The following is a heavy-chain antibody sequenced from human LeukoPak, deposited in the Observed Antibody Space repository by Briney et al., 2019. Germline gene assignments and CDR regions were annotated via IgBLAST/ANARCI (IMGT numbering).Heavy chain of an antibody. J-gene: IGHJ6*02. CDR1: GGSFSGYY. V-gene: IGHV4-34*01. CDR2: INHSGST. CDR3: ARGKLRYGGHSGAYYYGMDV. Sequence: SETLSLTCAVYGGSFSGYYWSWIRQPPGKGLEWIGEINHSGSTNYNPSLKSRVTISVDTSKNQFSLKLSSVTAADTAVYYCARGKLRYGGHSGAYYYGMDVWGQGTTVTVSS. D-gene: IGHD1-26*01.